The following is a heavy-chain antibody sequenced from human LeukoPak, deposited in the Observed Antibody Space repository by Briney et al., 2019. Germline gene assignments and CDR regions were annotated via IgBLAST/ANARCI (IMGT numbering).Heavy chain of an antibody. Sequence: GESLQISCKGSGYRFNAYWIAWVRQMPGKGLEWMGVIYPDDSDTRCSPSFQGQVTISADKSVRTAYLQWSSLKASDTGMYYCAKPNITSYYDSRGYDAFDVWGQGTMVTVSS. V-gene: IGHV5-51*01. D-gene: IGHD3-22*01. CDR3: AKPNITSYYDSRGYDAFDV. J-gene: IGHJ3*01. CDR2: IYPDDSDT. CDR1: GYRFNAYW.